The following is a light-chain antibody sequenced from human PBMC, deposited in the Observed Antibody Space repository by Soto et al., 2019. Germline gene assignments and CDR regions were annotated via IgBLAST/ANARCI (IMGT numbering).Light chain of an antibody. CDR1: QSVASN. Sequence: EIVMTQSPATLSVSPGERANLSCRASQSVASNLAWYPRNPAQAPRILLYGASTRATGIPGRLSGRGSGTEFTLTISSLQSEDSEVYYCQHYNSWPPRVTFGGGTRVEIK. J-gene: IGKJ4*02. CDR2: GAS. CDR3: QHYNSWPPRVT. V-gene: IGKV3-15*01.